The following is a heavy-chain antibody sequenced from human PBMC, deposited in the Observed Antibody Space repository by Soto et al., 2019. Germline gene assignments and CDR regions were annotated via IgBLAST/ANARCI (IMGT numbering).Heavy chain of an antibody. CDR1: GGSISSSSYY. D-gene: IGHD3-3*01. J-gene: IGHJ3*02. Sequence: SETLSLTCTVSGGSISSSSYYWGWIRQPPGKGLEWIGSIYYSGSTYYNPSLKSRVTISVDTSKNQFSLKLSSVTAADTAVYYCARRVTIFGVFSGNAFDIWGQGTMVTVSS. CDR2: IYYSGST. CDR3: ARRVTIFGVFSGNAFDI. V-gene: IGHV4-39*01.